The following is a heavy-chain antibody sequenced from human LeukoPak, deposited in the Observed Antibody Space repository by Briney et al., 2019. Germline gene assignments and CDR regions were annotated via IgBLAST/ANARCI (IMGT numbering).Heavy chain of an antibody. V-gene: IGHV4-61*02. CDR3: ARETLKYYYDSSGYSDAFDI. J-gene: IGHJ3*02. CDR2: IYTSGST. Sequence: PSETLSLTCTVSGGSISSGSYYWSWIRQPAGTGLESIGRIYTSGSTNYNPSLKSRVTISVDTSKNQFSLKLSSVTAADTAVYYCARETLKYYYDSSGYSDAFDIWGQGTMVTVSS. D-gene: IGHD3-22*01. CDR1: GGSISSGSYY.